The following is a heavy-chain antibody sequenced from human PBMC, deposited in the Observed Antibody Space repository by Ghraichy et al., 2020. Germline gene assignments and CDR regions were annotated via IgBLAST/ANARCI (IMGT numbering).Heavy chain of an antibody. Sequence: GGSLRLSCAASGFTFDDCTMHWVRQAPGKGLEWVSLVRWEGESTFYADAVKGRFNISRDNTGNSLYLQMNSLRTDDTALYFCAKGIGVLYYDGMDVWGQGLTVTVSS. CDR2: VRWEGEST. J-gene: IGHJ6*02. CDR3: AKGIGVLYYDGMDV. V-gene: IGHV3-43*01. D-gene: IGHD3-16*01. CDR1: GFTFDDCT.